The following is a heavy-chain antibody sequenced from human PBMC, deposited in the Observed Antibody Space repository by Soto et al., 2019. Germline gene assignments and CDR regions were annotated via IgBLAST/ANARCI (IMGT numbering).Heavy chain of an antibody. V-gene: IGHV3-23*01. Sequence: GGSLRLSCAASGFSFSSSAMSWVRQAPGKGLEWVSAISESGDNTFYADSVKGRFTISRENSNNALYLQMDTLRAEDTALYFCAKGGYTCGLDPWGQGTLVTVSS. CDR1: GFSFSSSA. CDR2: ISESGDNT. J-gene: IGHJ5*02. CDR3: AKGGYTCGLDP. D-gene: IGHD5-18*01.